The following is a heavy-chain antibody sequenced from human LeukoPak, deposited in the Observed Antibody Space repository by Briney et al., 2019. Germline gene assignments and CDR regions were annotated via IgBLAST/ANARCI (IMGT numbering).Heavy chain of an antibody. V-gene: IGHV3-7*01. J-gene: IGHJ4*02. Sequence: GSLRLSCAASGFTFSSYWMSWVRQAPGKGLEWVANIKQDGSEKNCVDSVKGRFTISRDNAKNSLYLQMNSLRVEDTAVYYCASEGEIGYGYLYWGQGTLVTVSS. CDR2: IKQDGSEK. D-gene: IGHD5-18*01. CDR1: GFTFSSYW. CDR3: ASEGEIGYGYLY.